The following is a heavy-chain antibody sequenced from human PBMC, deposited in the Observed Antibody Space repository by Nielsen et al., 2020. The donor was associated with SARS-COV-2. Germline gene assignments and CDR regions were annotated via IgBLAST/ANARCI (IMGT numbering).Heavy chain of an antibody. CDR3: ARQWRNYYYGMDV. Sequence: SETLSLTCTVSGGSISSYYWSWIRQPPGKGLEWIGEIYHSGSTNYNPSLKSRVTISVDKSKNQFSLKLSSVTAADTAVYYCARQWRNYYYGMDVWGQGTTVTVSS. CDR1: GGSISSYY. D-gene: IGHD6-19*01. J-gene: IGHJ6*02. CDR2: IYHSGST. V-gene: IGHV4-59*04.